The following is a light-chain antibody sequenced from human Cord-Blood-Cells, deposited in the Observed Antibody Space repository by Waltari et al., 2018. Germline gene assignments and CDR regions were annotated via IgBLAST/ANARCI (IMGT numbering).Light chain of an antibody. V-gene: IGLV2-14*01. CDR2: DVS. J-gene: IGLJ1*01. Sequence: QSALTQPASVSGSPGQSITISCTGTSSDVGGYNYVSWYQQHPGKAPKLMIYDVSNRPSWVSNRFSGSKSGNTASLTISGLQAEDEADYYCSSYTSSSIFYVFGTGTKVTVL. CDR1: SSDVGGYNY. CDR3: SSYTSSSIFYV.